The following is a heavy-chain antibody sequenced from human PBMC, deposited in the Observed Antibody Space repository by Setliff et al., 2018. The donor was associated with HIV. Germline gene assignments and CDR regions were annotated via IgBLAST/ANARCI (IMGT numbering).Heavy chain of an antibody. CDR3: ARDFRIIVPDVFDI. V-gene: IGHV3-74*01. CDR2: VNRDGSST. J-gene: IGHJ3*02. D-gene: IGHD2-15*01. Sequence: GGSLRLSCAASGFTFDRFWMHWVRQAPGKGLVWVSRVNRDGSSTTYADSVKDRFTISRDNSKNSLYLQMSSLRDEDTAVYYCARDFRIIVPDVFDIWGRGTMVTVSS. CDR1: GFTFDRFW.